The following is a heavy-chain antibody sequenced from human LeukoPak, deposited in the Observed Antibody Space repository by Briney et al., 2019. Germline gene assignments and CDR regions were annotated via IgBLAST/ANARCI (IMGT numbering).Heavy chain of an antibody. CDR1: GGPFSGYF. D-gene: IGHD3-10*01. J-gene: IGHJ4*02. Sequence: SETLSLTCAVSGGPFSGYFWSWIRQSSGKGLEWIGEIHNSGTTNYNPSLNSRVTISEDTSKNQFYLNLCSVTAADTAVYYCARRYYYNLGSFPFDFWGQGTLVTVSS. CDR3: ARRYYYNLGSFPFDF. V-gene: IGHV4-34*01. CDR2: IHNSGTT.